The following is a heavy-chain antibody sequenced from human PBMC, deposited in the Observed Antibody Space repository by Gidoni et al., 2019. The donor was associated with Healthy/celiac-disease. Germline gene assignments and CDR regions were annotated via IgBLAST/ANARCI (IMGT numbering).Heavy chain of an antibody. V-gene: IGHV3-23*01. D-gene: IGHD3-22*01. CDR1: GFTFSSYA. J-gene: IGHJ4*02. CDR3: AKDTDYYDSSGYYSPY. CDR2: ISGSGGST. Sequence: EVQLLESGGGLVQPGGSLRLSCAASGFTFSSYAMSWVRQAPGKGLEWVSAISGSGGSTYYADSVKGRFTISRDNSKNTLYLQMNSLRAEDTAVYYCAKDTDYYDSSGYYSPYWGQGTLVTVSS.